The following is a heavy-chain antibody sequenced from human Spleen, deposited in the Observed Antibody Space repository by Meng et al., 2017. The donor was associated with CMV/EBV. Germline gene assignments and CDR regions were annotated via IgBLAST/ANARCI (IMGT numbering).Heavy chain of an antibody. J-gene: IGHJ4*02. CDR1: GFTFSSYA. CDR3: ARDGESLAVY. V-gene: IGHV3-23*01. CDR2: ITVSGGNT. Sequence: GESLKISCAASGFTFSSYAMSWVRQAPGKGLEWVSAITVSGGNTYYADSVKGRFTISRDNSKNTLYLQMNSLRAEDTAVYYCARDGESLAVYWGQGTLVTVSS. D-gene: IGHD6-6*01.